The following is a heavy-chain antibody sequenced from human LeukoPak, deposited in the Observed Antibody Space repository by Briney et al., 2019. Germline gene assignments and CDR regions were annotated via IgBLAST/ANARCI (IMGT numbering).Heavy chain of an antibody. CDR1: GGSISSYY. J-gene: IGHJ4*02. Sequence: SETLSLTCTVSGGSISSYYWSWIRQPPGKGLEWIGYIYYSGTTSYNPSLKSRVTISVDTSKNQFSLKLNSVSAADTAIYYCARGEECCSGGRCWLLFDSWGQGTLVTVSS. CDR3: ARGEECCSGGRCWLLFDS. CDR2: IYYSGTT. D-gene: IGHD2-15*01. V-gene: IGHV4-59*01.